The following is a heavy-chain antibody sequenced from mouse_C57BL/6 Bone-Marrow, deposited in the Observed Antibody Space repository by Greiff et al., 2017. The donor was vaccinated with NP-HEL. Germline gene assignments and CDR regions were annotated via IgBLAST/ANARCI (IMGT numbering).Heavy chain of an antibody. D-gene: IGHD1-1*01. CDR1: GYTFTSYW. CDR3: TRLDYYGSSPAWFAY. CDR2: IYPGNSDT. V-gene: IGHV1-5*01. J-gene: IGHJ3*01. Sequence: EVQLQQSGTVLARPGASVKMSCKPSGYTFTSYWMHWVKQRPGQGLEWIGAIYPGNSDTSYNQKFKGKAKLTAVTSASTAYMELSSLTNEDSAVYYCTRLDYYGSSPAWFAYWGQGTLVTVSA.